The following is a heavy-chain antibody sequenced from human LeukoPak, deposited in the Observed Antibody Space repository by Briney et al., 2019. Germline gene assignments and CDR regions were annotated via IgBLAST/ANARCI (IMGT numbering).Heavy chain of an antibody. V-gene: IGHV3-23*01. CDR2: ISGSGGST. J-gene: IGHJ4*02. D-gene: IGHD3-3*01. CDR3: AKCLRYDFWSGTGFDY. CDR1: GFTFSSYA. Sequence: PGGSLRLSCAASGFTFSSYAMSWVRQAPGKGLEWVSAISGSGGSTYYADSVKGRFTISRDNSKNTLYLQMNSLRAEDTAVYYCAKCLRYDFWSGTGFDYWGQGTLVTVSS.